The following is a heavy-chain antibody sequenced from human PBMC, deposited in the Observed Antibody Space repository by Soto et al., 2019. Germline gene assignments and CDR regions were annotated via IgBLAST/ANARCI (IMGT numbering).Heavy chain of an antibody. CDR1: GYSFTSYW. D-gene: IGHD6-19*01. CDR2: IYLSDSDT. CDR3: ARYSSGWPYYFDY. J-gene: IGHJ4*02. V-gene: IGHV5-51*01. Sequence: PGESLQISCKGSGYSFTSYWIACVRQMPGKGLEWMGIIYLSDSDTRYSPSFQGRVTISAEKSISTAYLQWSSLKASDTAMYYCARYSSGWPYYFDYWGQGTLVTVS.